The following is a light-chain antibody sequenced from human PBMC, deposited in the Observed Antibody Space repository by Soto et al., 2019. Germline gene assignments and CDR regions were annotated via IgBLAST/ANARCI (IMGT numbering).Light chain of an antibody. J-gene: IGKJ3*01. Sequence: DVQMTQSPSYVSASVGDTVTITCRASQGITSWLAWYQQKPGKAPKPLIYGASSLLSGVPSRFSGSGSGTDFTLTISSLQPEDFATYYCQQSYSTLFTFGPGTKVDI. CDR2: GAS. CDR1: QGITSW. CDR3: QQSYSTLFT. V-gene: IGKV1-12*01.